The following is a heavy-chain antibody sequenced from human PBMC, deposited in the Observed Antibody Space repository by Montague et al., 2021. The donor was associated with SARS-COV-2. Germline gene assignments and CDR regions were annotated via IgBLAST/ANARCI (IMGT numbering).Heavy chain of an antibody. CDR2: INHRGST. CDR1: DGSFSDYS. Sequence: ETRSLTCAVYDGSFSDYSWTWIRQPAGKGLEWIGEINHRGSTNYNPSLKSRVTISVDTSKNQFSLKMTSVTAADTAVYYCARGRQHINMVVVVVTGGEYYFDFWGQGTLSPSPQ. CDR3: ARGRQHINMVVVVVTGGEYYFDF. V-gene: IGHV4-34*01. D-gene: IGHD3-22*01. J-gene: IGHJ4*02.